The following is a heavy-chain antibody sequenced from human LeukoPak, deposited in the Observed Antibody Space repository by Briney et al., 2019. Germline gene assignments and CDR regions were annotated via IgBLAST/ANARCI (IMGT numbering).Heavy chain of an antibody. CDR2: KNPNSGNT. CDR3: AGAQTDYYYYYYMDV. Sequence: ASVKVSCKSSGYTFTSYDINWVRQATGQGLEWMGWKNPNSGNTGYAQKFQGRVTMTRNTSISAAYMELSSLRSEDTAVYYSAGAQTDYYYYYYMDVWGKGTTVTVSS. CDR1: GYTFTSYD. V-gene: IGHV1-8*01. J-gene: IGHJ6*03.